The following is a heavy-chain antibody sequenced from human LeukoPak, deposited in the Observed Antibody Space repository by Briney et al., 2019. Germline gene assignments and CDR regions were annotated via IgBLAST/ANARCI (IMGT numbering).Heavy chain of an antibody. V-gene: IGHV3-33*01. J-gene: IGHJ4*02. CDR1: GFTFSSYG. Sequence: GGSLRLSCAASGFTFSSYGMHWVRQAPGKGLEWVAVIWYDGGNKYYADSVKGRFTISRDNSKNTLYLQMNSLRAEDTAVYYCARGVGATTFFFDYWGQGTLVTVSS. CDR2: IWYDGGNK. CDR3: ARGVGATTFFFDY. D-gene: IGHD1-26*01.